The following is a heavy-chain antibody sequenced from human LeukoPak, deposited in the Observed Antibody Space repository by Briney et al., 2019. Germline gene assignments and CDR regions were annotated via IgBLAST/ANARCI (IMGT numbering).Heavy chain of an antibody. CDR1: GYTFTGYY. Sequence: ASVKVSCKASGYTFTGYYMHWVRQAPGQGLEWMGWINPNSGGTNYAQKFQGRVTMTRDTSISTAYMELSRLRSDDTAVYYCARHLYDSSGYPNNWGQGTLVTVSS. D-gene: IGHD3-22*01. CDR2: INPNSGGT. CDR3: ARHLYDSSGYPNN. J-gene: IGHJ4*02. V-gene: IGHV1-2*02.